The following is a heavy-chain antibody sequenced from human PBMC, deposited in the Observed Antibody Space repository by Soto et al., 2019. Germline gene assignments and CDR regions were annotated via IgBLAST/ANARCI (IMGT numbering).Heavy chain of an antibody. CDR2: ISWNSGSI. CDR3: AKDRGGAAPYVYYGMDV. Sequence: DVQLVESGGGLVQPGRSLRLSCAASGFTFDDYAMHWVRQAPGKGLEWVSGISWNSGSIGYADSVKGRFTISRDNAKNSLYLQMNSLRAEDTALYYCAKDRGGAAPYVYYGMDVWGQGTTVTVSS. V-gene: IGHV3-9*01. CDR1: GFTFDDYA. J-gene: IGHJ6*02. D-gene: IGHD3-16*01.